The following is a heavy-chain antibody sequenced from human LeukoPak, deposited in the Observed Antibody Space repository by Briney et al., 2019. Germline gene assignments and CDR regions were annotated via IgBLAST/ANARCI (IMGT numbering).Heavy chain of an antibody. CDR1: GGSIGSYY. J-gene: IGHJ1*01. Sequence: PSETLSLTCTVSGGSIGSYYWNWIRQSPGKGLEWIGYIYYSGNTNYNPSLKSRVTISVDTSNNHFSLRLSSVTAADTAVYYCARPVSVGASTYFHYWSQGTLVTVSS. CDR3: ARPVSVGASTYFHY. V-gene: IGHV4-59*08. CDR2: IYYSGNT. D-gene: IGHD1-26*01.